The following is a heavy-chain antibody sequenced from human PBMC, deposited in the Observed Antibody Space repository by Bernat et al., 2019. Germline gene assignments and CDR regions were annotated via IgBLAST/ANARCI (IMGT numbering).Heavy chain of an antibody. CDR1: EFTFSTYA. J-gene: IGHJ2*01. CDR2: ISYDGSNK. CDR3: ARDRSGHDL. D-gene: IGHD3-10*01. Sequence: QVQLVESGGGVVQPGRSLRLSCAASEFTFSTYAMHWVRQAPGKGLEWVAVISYDGSNKHYADSVKGRFTISRDNSKNTLYVEMSSLRAEDTAVYYCARDRSGHDLWGRGTLVTVSS. V-gene: IGHV3-30-3*01.